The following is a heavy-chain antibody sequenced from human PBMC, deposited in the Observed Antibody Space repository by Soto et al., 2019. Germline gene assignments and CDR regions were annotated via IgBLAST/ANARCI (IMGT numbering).Heavy chain of an antibody. Sequence: GGSLRLSCAASGFTFSSYGMHWVRQAPGKGLEWVAFISYDGSYEYYADSVKGRFTTSRDNSKNTLYLQMNSLRAEDTAVYYCEGGGNSNAFDIWGQGTMVTVSS. J-gene: IGHJ3*02. CDR1: GFTFSSYG. CDR2: ISYDGSYE. D-gene: IGHD2-21*02. CDR3: EGGGNSNAFDI. V-gene: IGHV3-30*03.